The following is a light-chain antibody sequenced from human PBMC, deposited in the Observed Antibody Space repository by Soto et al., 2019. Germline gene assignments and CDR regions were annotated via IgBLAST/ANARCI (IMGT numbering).Light chain of an antibody. V-gene: IGLV2-14*01. CDR2: EVN. CDR3: SSYTRSSTDV. Sequence: QSVLTQPASVAGSPGQSITISCTGTSSDVGGYDYVSWYQQHPGKAPKLIIYEVNNRPSGVSHRFSGSKSGNTASLTISGLQAEDEADYYCSSYTRSSTDVFGSGTRVTVL. CDR1: SSDVGGYDY. J-gene: IGLJ1*01.